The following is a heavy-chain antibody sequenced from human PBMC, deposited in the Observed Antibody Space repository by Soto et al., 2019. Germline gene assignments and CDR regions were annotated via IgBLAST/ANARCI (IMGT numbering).Heavy chain of an antibody. J-gene: IGHJ5*02. CDR3: AGGRDTVVRGVMNWFDP. CDR1: GGSFSGYY. V-gene: IGHV4-34*01. D-gene: IGHD3-10*01. Sequence: QVQLQQWGAGLLKSSETLSLTCAVYGGSFSGYYWNWLRQPPGEGLEWMGKIDRRGSTNYNPSLKRRVNMSVDTSRSQFSLKLTSVPAMDPAVYYCAGGRDTVVRGVMNWFDPWGQGPLVNVFS. CDR2: IDRRGST.